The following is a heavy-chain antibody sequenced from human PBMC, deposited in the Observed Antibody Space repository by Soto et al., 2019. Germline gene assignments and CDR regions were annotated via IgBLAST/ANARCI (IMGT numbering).Heavy chain of an antibody. V-gene: IGHV3-23*01. CDR2: ISGSGGST. Sequence: LRLSCAASGFTFSSYAMSWVRQAPVKGLEWVSAISGSGGSTYYADSVKGRFTISRDNSKNTLYLQMNSLRAEDTAVYYCAKEDLSSTRLQYYYYYGMDVWGQGTTVTVSS. D-gene: IGHD2-2*01. CDR3: AKEDLSSTRLQYYYYYGMDV. CDR1: GFTFSSYA. J-gene: IGHJ6*02.